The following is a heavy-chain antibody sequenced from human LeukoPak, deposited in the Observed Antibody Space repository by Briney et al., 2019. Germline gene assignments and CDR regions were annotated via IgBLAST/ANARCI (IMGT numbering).Heavy chain of an antibody. Sequence: TGGSLRLSCAASGFTFSSYAMSWVRQAPGKGLEWVSAISGSGGSTYYADSVKGRFTISRDNSKNTLYLQMNSLRAEDTAVYYCAAYSSGQQSFDYWGQGTLVTVSS. V-gene: IGHV3-23*01. CDR1: GFTFSSYA. CDR3: AAYSSGQQSFDY. CDR2: ISGSGGST. D-gene: IGHD6-19*01. J-gene: IGHJ4*02.